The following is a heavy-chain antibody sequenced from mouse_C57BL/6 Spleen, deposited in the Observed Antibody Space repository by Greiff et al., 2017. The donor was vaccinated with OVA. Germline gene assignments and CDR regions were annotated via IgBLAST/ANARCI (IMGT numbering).Heavy chain of an antibody. D-gene: IGHD5-1*01. V-gene: IGHV5-17*01. Sequence: EVQLVESGGGLVKPGGSLKLSCAASGFTFSDYGMHWVRQAPEKGLEWVAYISSGSSTIYYADTVKGRFTISRDNAKNTLFLQMTSLRSEDTAMYYWARQGGTYGGAMDYWGQGTSVTVSS. CDR3: ARQGGTYGGAMDY. CDR2: ISSGSSTI. CDR1: GFTFSDYG. J-gene: IGHJ4*01.